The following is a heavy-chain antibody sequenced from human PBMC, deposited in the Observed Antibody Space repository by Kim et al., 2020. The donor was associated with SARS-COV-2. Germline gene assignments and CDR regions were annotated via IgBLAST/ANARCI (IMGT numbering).Heavy chain of an antibody. Sequence: GGSLRLSCAASGCTFSSCAMHWFRQAPGKGLEWVAVISYEGSNKNYADSVKGRFTISRHNYKNTLYLQMNILRAEDTALYYCARDPWAPLRGITYSYYGMDVWGQGTTVTVSS. J-gene: IGHJ6*02. CDR1: GCTFSSCA. CDR3: ARDPWAPLRGITYSYYGMDV. D-gene: IGHD3-10*01. V-gene: IGHV3-30-3*01. CDR2: ISYEGSNK.